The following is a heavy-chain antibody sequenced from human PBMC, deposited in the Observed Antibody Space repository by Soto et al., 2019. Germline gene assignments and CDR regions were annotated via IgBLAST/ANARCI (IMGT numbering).Heavy chain of an antibody. D-gene: IGHD4-17*01. V-gene: IGHV4-39*01. CDR3: ARHSHEDHGDPNWFDP. CDR2: IYYTGNT. CDR1: GGSISSNIYY. Sequence: QVQLQESGPGLVWPSETLSLTCTVSGGSISSNIYYWGWIRQPPGKGLEWIGSIYYTGNTFYNPSLKRRVTLSVYTSENQFSLRLSSVTAADTAVYYCARHSHEDHGDPNWFDPWGQGTLVTVSS. J-gene: IGHJ5*02.